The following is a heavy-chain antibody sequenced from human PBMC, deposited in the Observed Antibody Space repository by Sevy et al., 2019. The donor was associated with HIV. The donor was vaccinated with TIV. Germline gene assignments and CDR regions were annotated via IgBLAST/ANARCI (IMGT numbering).Heavy chain of an antibody. Sequence: GGSLRLSCAASGFTFSSYGMHWVRQAPGKGLEWVAVIWYDGSNKYYADSVKGRFTISRDNSKNTLYLQMNSLRAEDTAVYYCAREADSVIAAAAPGGYYYYGMDVWGQGTTVTVSS. V-gene: IGHV3-33*01. CDR3: AREADSVIAAAAPGGYYYYGMDV. CDR1: GFTFSSYG. D-gene: IGHD6-13*01. CDR2: IWYDGSNK. J-gene: IGHJ6*02.